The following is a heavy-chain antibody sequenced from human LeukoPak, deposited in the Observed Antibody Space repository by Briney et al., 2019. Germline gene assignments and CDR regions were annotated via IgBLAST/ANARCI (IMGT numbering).Heavy chain of an antibody. CDR1: GYTFTTYG. V-gene: IGHV1-18*01. J-gene: IGHJ6*03. CDR2: ISTYDGST. Sequence: GASVKVSCKASGYTFTTYGINWVRQAPGQGLEWMGWISTYDGSTNYAQKLRDRVTMIRDTSTSTAYMELRSLRSDDTAVYYCARVDSSSWSNYYYYYMDVWGKGTTVTVSS. CDR3: ARVDSSSWSNYYYYYMDV. D-gene: IGHD6-13*01.